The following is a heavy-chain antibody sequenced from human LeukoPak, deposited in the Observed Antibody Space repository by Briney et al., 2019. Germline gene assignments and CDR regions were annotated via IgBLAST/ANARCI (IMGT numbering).Heavy chain of an antibody. J-gene: IGHJ5*02. Sequence: GGSLRLSCAASRFTFSSYSMNWVRQAPGKGLEWVSSISSSSSYIYYADSVKGRFTISRDNAKNSLYLQMNSLRADDTAVYYCARGIPLSGGSCYLLSWGQGTLVTVSS. CDR3: ARGIPLSGGSCYLLS. CDR2: ISSSSSYI. V-gene: IGHV3-21*04. CDR1: RFTFSSYS. D-gene: IGHD2-15*01.